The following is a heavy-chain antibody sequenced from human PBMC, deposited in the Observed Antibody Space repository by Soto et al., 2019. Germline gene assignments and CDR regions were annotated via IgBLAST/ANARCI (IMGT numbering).Heavy chain of an antibody. D-gene: IGHD3-3*01. CDR2: IYPSDSDT. V-gene: IGHV5-51*01. CDR3: ARGGVSTRTFDF. J-gene: IGHJ4*02. Sequence: PGESLKISCKGSGYNFAGYWIAWVRQMPGKGLELMGIIYPSDSDTRYRPSFQGQVTISADKSISSAYLQWSSLRASDTAMYYCARGGVSTRTFDFWGQGTPVTVSS. CDR1: GYNFAGYW.